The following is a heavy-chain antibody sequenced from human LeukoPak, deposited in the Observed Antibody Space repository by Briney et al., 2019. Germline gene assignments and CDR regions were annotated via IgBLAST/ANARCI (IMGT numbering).Heavy chain of an antibody. CDR1: GGSSSGYY. Sequence: PSETLSLTCAVYGGSSSGYYWSWIRQPPGKGLEWIGEINHSRSTNYNPSLKSRVTISVDTSKNQFSLKLSSVTAADTAVYYCARGCKTYIVVVPAPRNNWFDPWGQGTLVTVSS. V-gene: IGHV4-34*01. CDR2: INHSRST. D-gene: IGHD2-2*01. CDR3: ARGCKTYIVVVPAPRNNWFDP. J-gene: IGHJ5*02.